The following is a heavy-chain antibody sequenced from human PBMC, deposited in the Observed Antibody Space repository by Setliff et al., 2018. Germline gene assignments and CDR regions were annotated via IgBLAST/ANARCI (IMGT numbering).Heavy chain of an antibody. J-gene: IGHJ6*03. CDR3: VREGVDSRSSTDYRYYMDV. D-gene: IGHD3-22*01. Sequence: ASVKVSCKTSGFMFYTFGFSWVRHVPEQGFEWMGCISGYNGNTNYAQKFQDRVTVTMDTSTSTVYMQLSSLRSDDTAVYYCVREGVDSRSSTDYRYYMDVWGKGTTVTVSS. CDR1: GFMFYTFG. CDR2: ISGYNGNT. V-gene: IGHV1-18*01.